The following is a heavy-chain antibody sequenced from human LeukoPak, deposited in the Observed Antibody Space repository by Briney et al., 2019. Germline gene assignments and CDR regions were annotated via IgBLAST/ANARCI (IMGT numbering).Heavy chain of an antibody. Sequence: ASETLSLTCTVSGGSISSYYWSWIRQPPGKGLEWIGYIYYSGSTNYNPSLKSRVTISVDTSKNQFSLKLSSVTAADTAVYYCARGGGTHYYDSSGYPIDYWGQGTLVTVSS. CDR2: IYYSGST. J-gene: IGHJ4*02. V-gene: IGHV4-59*01. CDR3: ARGGGTHYYDSSGYPIDY. D-gene: IGHD3-22*01. CDR1: GGSISSYY.